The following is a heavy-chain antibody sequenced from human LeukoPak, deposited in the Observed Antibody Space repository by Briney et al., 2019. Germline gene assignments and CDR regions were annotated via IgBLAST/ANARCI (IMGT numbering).Heavy chain of an antibody. D-gene: IGHD5-12*01. CDR3: ARDGYGGAFDI. Sequence: SETLSLTCTVSGASISSYYWSWIRQPAGKGLEWIGRLYTNGSTNYNPSLKSRVTMSVDTSKKQFSLKLSSVTAADTAVYYCARDGYGGAFDIWGQGTMVTVSS. J-gene: IGHJ3*02. CDR2: LYTNGST. V-gene: IGHV4-4*07. CDR1: GASISSYY.